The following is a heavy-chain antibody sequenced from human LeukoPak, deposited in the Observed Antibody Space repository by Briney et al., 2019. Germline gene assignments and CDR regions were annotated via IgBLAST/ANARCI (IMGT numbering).Heavy chain of an antibody. CDR2: IIPIFGTA. Sequence: SVKVSCKASGGTFSSYAISWVRQAPGQGLEWMGGIIPIFGTANYAQKFQGRVTITTDESTSTAYMELSSLRSEDTAVYYCARDTSPNDSWSGSYYYYYMDVWGKGTTVTVSS. D-gene: IGHD3-3*01. CDR1: GGTFSSYA. J-gene: IGHJ6*03. CDR3: ARDTSPNDSWSGSYYYYYMDV. V-gene: IGHV1-69*05.